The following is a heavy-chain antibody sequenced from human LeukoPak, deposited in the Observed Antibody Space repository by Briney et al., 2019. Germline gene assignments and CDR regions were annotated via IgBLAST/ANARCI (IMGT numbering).Heavy chain of an antibody. CDR2: ITGDGTTT. Sequence: PGGSLRLSCEASGLTFSSYGMSWVRQAPGKGLQWVPAITGDGTTTYYADSVKGRFTISRDNSKNMLYLQMSSLRAEDTAVYYCAKMQGYFDYWGQGTLVPVSS. CDR3: AKMQGYFDY. CDR1: GLTFSSYG. V-gene: IGHV3-23*01. J-gene: IGHJ4*02.